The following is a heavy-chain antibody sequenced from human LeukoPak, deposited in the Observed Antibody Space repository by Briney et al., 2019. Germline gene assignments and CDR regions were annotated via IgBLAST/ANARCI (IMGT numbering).Heavy chain of an antibody. J-gene: IGHJ4*02. CDR3: ARGGKATVVTM. CDR2: IYSSGST. CDR1: GGSIISYY. V-gene: IGHV4-4*07. Sequence: SETLSLTCTVSGGSIISYYWSWIRQPAGKGLEWIGRIYSSGSTNYNPSLKSRVSMSVDTSKNQFSLKLTSVTAADTAVYYCARGGKATVVTMWGQGILVTVSS. D-gene: IGHD4-23*01.